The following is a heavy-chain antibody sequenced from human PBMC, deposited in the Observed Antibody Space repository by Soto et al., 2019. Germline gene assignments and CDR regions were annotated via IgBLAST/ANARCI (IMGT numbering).Heavy chain of an antibody. D-gene: IGHD2-2*01. J-gene: IGHJ6*03. V-gene: IGHV5-51*01. Sequence: GESLKISCKGSGYSFTSYWIGWVRQMPGKGLEWMGIIYPGDSDTRYSPSFQGQVTISADKSISTAYLQWSSLKASDTAMFYCARQYQWRYCSSTSCYVPPYYYYYMDVWGKGTTVT. CDR2: IYPGDSDT. CDR3: ARQYQWRYCSSTSCYVPPYYYYYMDV. CDR1: GYSFTSYW.